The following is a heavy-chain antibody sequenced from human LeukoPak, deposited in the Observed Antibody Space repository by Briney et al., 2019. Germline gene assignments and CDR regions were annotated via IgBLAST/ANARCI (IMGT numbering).Heavy chain of an antibody. J-gene: IGHJ4*02. CDR3: VREYSTMAFDY. CDR1: GYIFTDYY. D-gene: IGHD4-11*01. CDR2: INTINGNP. Sequence: ASVKVSCKTSGYIFTDYYIHWVRQAPGQRLEWMGWINTINGNPTYAQGFTGRFAFSLDTSVRTAYLHVNSLKGEDTAVYYCVREYSTMAFDYWGQGTLVTVSS. V-gene: IGHV7-4-1*02.